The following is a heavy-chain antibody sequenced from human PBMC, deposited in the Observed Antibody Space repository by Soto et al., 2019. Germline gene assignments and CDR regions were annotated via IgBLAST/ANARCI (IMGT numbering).Heavy chain of an antibody. V-gene: IGHV4-39*07. CDR2: IYSSENT. CDR1: GDSVSTNSYS. CDR3: VADRFRGGRRYYFDY. Sequence: SETLSLTCTVSGDSVSTNSYSWGWIRQSPGKGLEWIGYIYSSENTYYNPSLQSRVTLSVDTSMNQFSLNLRSVTAEDTAVYYCVADRFRGGRRYYFDYWGQGALVTVSS. J-gene: IGHJ4*02. D-gene: IGHD3-16*01.